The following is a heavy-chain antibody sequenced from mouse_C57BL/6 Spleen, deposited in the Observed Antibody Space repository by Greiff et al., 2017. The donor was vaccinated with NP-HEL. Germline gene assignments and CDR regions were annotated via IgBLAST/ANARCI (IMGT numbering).Heavy chain of an antibody. J-gene: IGHJ3*01. CDR1: GYTFTTYP. CDR3: ARPIYYDYDDVPFAY. Sequence: VKLQQSGAELVKPGASVKMSCKASGYTFTTYPIEWMKQNHGKSLEWIGNFHPYNDDTKYNEKFKGKATLTVEKSSSTVYLELSRLTSDDSAVYYCARPIYYDYDDVPFAYWGQGTLVTVSA. V-gene: IGHV1-47*01. CDR2: FHPYNDDT. D-gene: IGHD2-4*01.